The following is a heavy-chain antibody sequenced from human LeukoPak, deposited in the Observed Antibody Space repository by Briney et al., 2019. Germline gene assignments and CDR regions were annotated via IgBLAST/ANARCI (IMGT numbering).Heavy chain of an antibody. D-gene: IGHD3-10*01. J-gene: IGHJ4*02. CDR3: ASGSYGSGIFDY. CDR2: ISSSGSTI. CDR1: GFTFSDYY. V-gene: IGHV3-11*04. Sequence: PGGSLRLSCAASGFTFSDYYMSWVRQAPGEGLGWVSYISSSGSTIYYANSVKGRFTISRDNAKNSLYLQMNSLRAEDTAVYYCASGSYGSGIFDYWGQGTLVTVSS.